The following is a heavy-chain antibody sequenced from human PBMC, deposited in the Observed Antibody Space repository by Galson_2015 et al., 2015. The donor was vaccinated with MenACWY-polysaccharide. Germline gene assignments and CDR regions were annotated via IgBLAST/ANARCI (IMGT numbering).Heavy chain of an antibody. Sequence: SLRLSCAASGFTFDEYAMHWVRQAPGKGLEWVSGISWNSDNIGYANSVRGRFTISRDYAKNSPDLEMNSLRVEDTAFYYCAKGAQRGYDHYFDHWGQGILVTVSS. CDR1: GFTFDEYA. D-gene: IGHD5-12*01. V-gene: IGHV3-9*01. CDR2: ISWNSDNI. CDR3: AKGAQRGYDHYFDH. J-gene: IGHJ4*02.